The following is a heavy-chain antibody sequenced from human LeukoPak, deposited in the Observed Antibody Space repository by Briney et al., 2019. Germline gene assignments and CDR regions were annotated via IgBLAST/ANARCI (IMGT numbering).Heavy chain of an antibody. Sequence: SETLSLTCTVSGGSISSSGYYWGWIRQPPGKGLEWIGSIYYSGSTYYNPSLKSRVTISVDTSKNQFSLKLSSVTAADTAVYYCAMTTVTTGIDYWGQGTLVTVSS. CDR2: IYYSGST. V-gene: IGHV4-39*01. J-gene: IGHJ4*02. CDR1: GGSISSSGYY. CDR3: AMTTVTTGIDY. D-gene: IGHD4-17*01.